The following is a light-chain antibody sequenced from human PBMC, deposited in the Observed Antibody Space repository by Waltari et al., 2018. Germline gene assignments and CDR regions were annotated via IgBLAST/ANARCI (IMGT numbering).Light chain of an antibody. CDR3: QAYDNSLRAWV. CDR1: SSDIGAGFH. V-gene: IGLV1-40*01. J-gene: IGLJ3*02. Sequence: QSVLTQPPSVSGAPGQILTISCTGSSSDIGAGFHVHWYQQLPGTAPKLLISATSRRPSGVPNRFSASRSGASASLAIAGVQAEDEADYYCQAYDNSLRAWVFGGGTKLTVL. CDR2: ATS.